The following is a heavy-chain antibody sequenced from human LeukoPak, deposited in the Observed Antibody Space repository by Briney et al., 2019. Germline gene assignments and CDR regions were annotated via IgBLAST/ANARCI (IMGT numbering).Heavy chain of an antibody. Sequence: ASVKVSCKVSGYTLTELSMHWVRQAPGKGLEWMGGFDPEDGETIYAQKSQGRVTMTEDTSTDTAYMELSSLRSEDTAVYYCATGPYGPRGSVWFDLWGQGTLVTVSS. CDR3: ATGPYGPRGSVWFDL. CDR2: FDPEDGET. V-gene: IGHV1-24*01. CDR1: GYTLTELS. D-gene: IGHD4-17*01. J-gene: IGHJ5*02.